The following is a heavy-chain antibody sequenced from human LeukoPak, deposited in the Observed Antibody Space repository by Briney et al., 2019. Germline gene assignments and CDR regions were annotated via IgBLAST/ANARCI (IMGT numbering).Heavy chain of an antibody. Sequence: AGGSLRLSCAASGFTFSSYEMNWVRQAPGKGLEWVSYISSTSYTIYYADSVKGRFTISRDNAKNSLYLQMHSLRVEDTAVYYCARDMAEMAVDYWGQGILVTVSS. J-gene: IGHJ4*02. V-gene: IGHV3-48*03. CDR2: ISSTSYTI. CDR1: GFTFSSYE. CDR3: ARDMAEMAVDY. D-gene: IGHD5-24*01.